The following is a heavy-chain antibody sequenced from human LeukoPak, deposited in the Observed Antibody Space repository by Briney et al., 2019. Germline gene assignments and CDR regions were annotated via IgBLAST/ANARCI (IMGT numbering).Heavy chain of an antibody. CDR2: INPKSGGT. CDR3: ARDGVRGDTYGYYRPYFDY. V-gene: IGHV1-2*02. Sequence: ASVNVSCKASVYTFTGYYMHWVRQAPGQGLEWMGWINPKSGGTNYAQKFQGRVTMTRDTSISIAYMELSRLRSDDTAVYYCARDGVRGDTYGYYRPYFDYWGQGTLVTVSS. CDR1: VYTFTGYY. D-gene: IGHD5-18*01. J-gene: IGHJ4*02.